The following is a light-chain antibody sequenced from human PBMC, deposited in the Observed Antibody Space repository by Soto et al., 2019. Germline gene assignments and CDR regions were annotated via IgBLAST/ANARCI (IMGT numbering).Light chain of an antibody. J-gene: IGKJ4*01. Sequence: DIVMTQSPDSLAVSLGERATINCKSSQNVLYSSNNKNYLAWYQQKPGQPPKLLISWASTRQSGVPDRFTGRGSGTDFTLTISSLQAEDVAVYYCQQYYGFPLSFGGGTKVEIE. V-gene: IGKV4-1*01. CDR1: QNVLYSSNNKNY. CDR2: WAS. CDR3: QQYYGFPLS.